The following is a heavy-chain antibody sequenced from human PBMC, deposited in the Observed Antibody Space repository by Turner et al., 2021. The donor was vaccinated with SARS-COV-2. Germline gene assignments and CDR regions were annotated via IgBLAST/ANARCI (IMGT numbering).Heavy chain of an antibody. CDR2: ISSSSSYI. CDR1: GFTFGSYG. Sequence: EVQLVESGGGLVKPGGSLRLSCAASGFTFGSYGMTWVRQAPGKGLEWVSYISSSSSYIYYADSGKGRFTISRDNAKNSLYLQMNSLRAEDTAVYYCARDHRPVVVPAAKRAGSYYYGMDVWGQGTTVTVSS. J-gene: IGHJ6*02. V-gene: IGHV3-21*01. D-gene: IGHD2-2*01. CDR3: ARDHRPVVVPAAKRAGSYYYGMDV.